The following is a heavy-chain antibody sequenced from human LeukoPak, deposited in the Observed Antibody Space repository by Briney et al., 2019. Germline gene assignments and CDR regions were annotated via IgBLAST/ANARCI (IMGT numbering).Heavy chain of an antibody. V-gene: IGHV4-59*12. CDR1: GGSISSYY. D-gene: IGHD3-10*01. CDR3: ARDAKYYYGSRTFFYEH. J-gene: IGHJ4*02. Sequence: SETLSLTCTVSGGSISSYYWSWIRQPPGKGLEWIGYIYYSGSTNYNPSLKSRVTMSTDPSKNQLSLKLSSVTAADTAIYYCARDAKYYYGSRTFFYEHWGQGTLLTVSS. CDR2: IYYSGST.